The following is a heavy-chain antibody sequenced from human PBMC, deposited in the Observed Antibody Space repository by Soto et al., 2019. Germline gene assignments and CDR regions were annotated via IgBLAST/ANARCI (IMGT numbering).Heavy chain of an antibody. CDR1: GGSISSGGYS. V-gene: IGHV4-30-2*03. Sequence: KTSETLSLTCAVSGGSISSGGYSWSWIRQPPGKGLEWIGYIYHSGSTYYNPSLKSRVTISVDTSKNQFSLKLSSVTAADTAVYYCASHRSYYYDSSGYLYYYYYGMDVWGQGTTVTVSS. CDR2: IYHSGST. CDR3: ASHRSYYYDSSGYLYYYYYGMDV. D-gene: IGHD3-22*01. J-gene: IGHJ6*02.